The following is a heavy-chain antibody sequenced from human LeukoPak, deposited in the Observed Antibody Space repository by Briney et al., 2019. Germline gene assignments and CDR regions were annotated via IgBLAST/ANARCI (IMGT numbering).Heavy chain of an antibody. J-gene: IGHJ4*02. CDR2: IYYSGST. D-gene: IGHD3-10*01. CDR3: ARVGVYYYGSGSYYIFDY. V-gene: IGHV4-30-4*08. Sequence: SETLSLTCAVYGGSFSGYYWSWIRQPPGKGLEWIGYIYYSGSTYYNPSLKSRVTISVDTSKNQFSLKLSSVTAADTAVYYCARVGVYYYGSGSYYIFDYWGQGTLVTVSS. CDR1: GGSFSGYY.